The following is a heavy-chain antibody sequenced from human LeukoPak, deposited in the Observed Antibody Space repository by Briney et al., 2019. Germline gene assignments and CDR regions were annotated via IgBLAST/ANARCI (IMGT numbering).Heavy chain of an antibody. CDR2: GHHSESS. J-gene: IGHJ4*02. CDR3: ARESAGSLHDSTAAFHY. Sequence: SETLSLTCSVSGDPVTSTHWSWIPQPPGKGLEWIAYGHHSESSNYNPSFRSRVIIPVDTSRNQFSLRLSSVTAADTAIYYCARESAGSLHDSTAAFHYWGEGILVIVCS. CDR1: GDPVTSTH. V-gene: IGHV4-59*02. D-gene: IGHD2-8*02.